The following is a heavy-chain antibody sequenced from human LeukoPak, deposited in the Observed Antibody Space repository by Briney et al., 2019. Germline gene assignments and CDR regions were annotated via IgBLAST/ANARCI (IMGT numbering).Heavy chain of an antibody. CDR3: ARSYYDSSGYYSSHDAFDI. CDR2: INPNSGGT. D-gene: IGHD3-22*01. Sequence: VASVKVSCKASGDSFSSYAIVWVRQAPGQGLEWMGWINPNSGGTNYAQKFQGRVTMTRDTSISTAYMELSRLRSDDTAVYYCARSYYDSSGYYSSHDAFDIWGQGTMVTVSS. J-gene: IGHJ3*02. V-gene: IGHV1-2*02. CDR1: GDSFSSYA.